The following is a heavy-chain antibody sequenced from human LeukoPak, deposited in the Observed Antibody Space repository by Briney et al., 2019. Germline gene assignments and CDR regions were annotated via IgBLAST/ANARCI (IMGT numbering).Heavy chain of an antibody. CDR2: ISYDGSNK. CDR1: GFTFSSYG. CDR3: ARDVRGYSYGLTGD. Sequence: GGSLRLSCAASGFTFSSYGMHWVRQAPGKGLEWVAVISYDGSNKYYADSVKGRFTISRDNSKNTLYLQMNSLRAEDTAVYYCARDVRGYSYGLTGDWGQGTLVTVSS. V-gene: IGHV3-30*03. J-gene: IGHJ4*02. D-gene: IGHD5-18*01.